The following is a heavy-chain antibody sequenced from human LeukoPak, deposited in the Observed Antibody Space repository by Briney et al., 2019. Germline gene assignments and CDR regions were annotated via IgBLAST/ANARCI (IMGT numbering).Heavy chain of an antibody. Sequence: SQTLSLTCTVSGGSISSGGYYWSWIRQHPGKGLEWIGYIYYSGSTYYNPSLKSRVTISVDTSKNQFSLKLSSVTAADTAVYYCARYYDSSGSFDFWGQGTLVAVSS. V-gene: IGHV4-31*03. CDR1: GGSISSGGYY. CDR2: IYYSGST. D-gene: IGHD3-22*01. J-gene: IGHJ4*02. CDR3: ARYYDSSGSFDF.